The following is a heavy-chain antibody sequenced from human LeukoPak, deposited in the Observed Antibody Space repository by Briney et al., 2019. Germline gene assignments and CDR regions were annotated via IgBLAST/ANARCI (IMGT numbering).Heavy chain of an antibody. CDR1: GYIFINYE. CDR2: MNPKSGDT. V-gene: IGHV1-8*03. CDR3: ARGRYMDV. Sequence: GASXKVSCKASGYIFINYEINWVRQASGQGVEWMGWMNPKSGDTGYEQKLQGRVTITRDSSLSTVYMELSRLGSEDTALYYCARGRYMDVWGKGTPVTVSS. J-gene: IGHJ6*04.